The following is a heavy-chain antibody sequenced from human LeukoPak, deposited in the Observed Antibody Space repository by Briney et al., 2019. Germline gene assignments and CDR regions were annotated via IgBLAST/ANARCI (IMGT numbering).Heavy chain of an antibody. Sequence: AAVRVSCMVSGYTLTELFMHWVRQAPGKGGEGMGGYDPEDGETIYAQMFQGRVTMTEDTSTDTAYMKLSSLRSEDTAVYYGATEGPIAMVRGVLSGWGQGTLVTVSS. CDR2: YDPEDGET. J-gene: IGHJ4*02. D-gene: IGHD3-10*01. V-gene: IGHV1-24*01. CDR3: ATEGPIAMVRGVLSG. CDR1: GYTLTELF.